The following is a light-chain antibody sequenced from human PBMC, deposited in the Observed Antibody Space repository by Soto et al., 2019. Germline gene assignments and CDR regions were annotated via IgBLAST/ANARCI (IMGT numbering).Light chain of an antibody. CDR3: QQSLTMPIT. V-gene: IGKV1-39*01. CDR2: STS. Sequence: EIQVTQYKASLSVSVGDRVTITCRASQSINNYLNWYLQRPGQAPKLLIRSTSTLQRGVPSRFSGSGSRTEFTLTIADLQPDDFGTYYCQQSLTMPITSG. CDR1: QSINNY. J-gene: IGKJ5*01.